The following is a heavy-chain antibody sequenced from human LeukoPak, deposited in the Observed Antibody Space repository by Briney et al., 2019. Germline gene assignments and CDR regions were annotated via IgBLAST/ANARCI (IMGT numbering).Heavy chain of an antibody. J-gene: IGHJ4*02. Sequence: GGSLRLSCAASAFTFSNYAVHWVRQAPGKGLEWVAVISYDGTDKYYADSVKGRFTISRDNSKNTLYLQMNSLRAEDTAVYYCARDSLKDGYNYDYLDYWGQGTLVTVSS. D-gene: IGHD5-24*01. CDR1: AFTFSNYA. CDR2: ISYDGTDK. CDR3: ARDSLKDGYNYDYLDY. V-gene: IGHV3-30-3*01.